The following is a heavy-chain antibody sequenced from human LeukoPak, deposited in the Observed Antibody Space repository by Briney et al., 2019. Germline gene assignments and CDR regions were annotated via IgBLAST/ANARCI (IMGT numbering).Heavy chain of an antibody. CDR1: GYTFSTFG. CDR2: ISTNNGNT. J-gene: IGHJ4*02. CDR3: ARVGADCSGGNCY. D-gene: IGHD2-15*01. V-gene: IGHV1-18*01. Sequence: GSVKDSCKASGYTFSTFGITWLRQAPGQGREGMGRISTNNGNTNYAQTLKGRVTMTTDTSTSTASMELRSLTSDDTAVYECARVGADCSGGNCYWGQGTLVTVSS.